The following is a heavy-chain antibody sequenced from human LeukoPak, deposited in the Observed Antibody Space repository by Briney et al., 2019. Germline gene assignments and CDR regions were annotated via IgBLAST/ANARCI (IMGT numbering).Heavy chain of an antibody. D-gene: IGHD3-3*01. CDR1: GGTFSSYA. V-gene: IGHV1-69*13. CDR2: IIPIFGTA. J-gene: IGHJ6*02. Sequence: SVKVSCKASGGTFSSYAISWVRQAPGQGLEWMGGIIPIFGTANYAQKFQGRVTITADESTSTAYMELSSLRSEDTAVYYCARDFGLRFLEWTTYCYGMDVWGQGTMVTV. CDR3: ARDFGLRFLEWTTYCYGMDV.